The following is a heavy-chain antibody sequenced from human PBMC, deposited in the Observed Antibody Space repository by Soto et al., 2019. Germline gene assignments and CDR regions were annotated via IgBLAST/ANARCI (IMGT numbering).Heavy chain of an antibody. J-gene: IGHJ4*02. D-gene: IGHD3-22*01. Sequence: VGSLRLSCAASGFTFSSYWMSWFREAPGNRLEWVANIKQDGSEKYYVDSVKGRFTISRDNAKNSLYLQMNSLRAEDTAVYYCAGIAGYYYDSSGYAAPFDYWGQGTLVTV. V-gene: IGHV3-7*04. CDR3: AGIAGYYYDSSGYAAPFDY. CDR2: IKQDGSEK. CDR1: GFTFSSYW.